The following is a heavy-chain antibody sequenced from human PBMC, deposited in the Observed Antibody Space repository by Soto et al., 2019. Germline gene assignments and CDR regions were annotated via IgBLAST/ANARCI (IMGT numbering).Heavy chain of an antibody. Sequence: ASVNVSCKASGYTFTSYWIRWVRQAPGQGVEWMGWISAYNGNTNYAQKLEGRVTMTTDTSTSTAYMELRSMRSDDTAVYYCAREYYGAGFDYWGQGTLVTVSS. J-gene: IGHJ4*02. CDR1: GYTFTSYW. CDR3: AREYYGAGFDY. D-gene: IGHD3-16*01. CDR2: ISAYNGNT. V-gene: IGHV1-18*01.